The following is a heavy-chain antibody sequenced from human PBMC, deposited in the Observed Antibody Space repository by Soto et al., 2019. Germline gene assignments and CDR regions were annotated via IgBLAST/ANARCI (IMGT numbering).Heavy chain of an antibody. CDR3: ARLWVDNLGYTHPFDY. D-gene: IGHD3-16*02. Sequence: ASETLSLTCTVSGGSITRGGYYWSWIRQHPGKGLEWIGYIYNTGTTKYSPSLKSRVIISVDTSKNQFSLRLSSVTAADTAVYYCARLWVDNLGYTHPFDYWGQGALVTVSS. V-gene: IGHV4-61*08. CDR1: GGSITRGGYY. J-gene: IGHJ4*02. CDR2: IYNTGTT.